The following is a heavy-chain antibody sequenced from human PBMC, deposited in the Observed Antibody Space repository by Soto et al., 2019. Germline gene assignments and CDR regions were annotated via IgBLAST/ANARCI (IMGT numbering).Heavy chain of an antibody. D-gene: IGHD1-26*01. V-gene: IGHV4-30-2*01. Sequence: SETLSLTCAVSGDSISSGGYSWSWIRQPPGKGLEWIGYIYHSGSTYYNPSLKSRVTISVDRSKNQFSLKLSSVTAADTAVYYCARATRKDSGSYWNYFDYWGQGTLVTVSS. CDR1: GDSISSGGYS. J-gene: IGHJ4*02. CDR3: ARATRKDSGSYWNYFDY. CDR2: IYHSGST.